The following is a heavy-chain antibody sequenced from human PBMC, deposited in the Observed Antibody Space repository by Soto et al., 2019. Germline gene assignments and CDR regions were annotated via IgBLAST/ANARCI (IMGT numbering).Heavy chain of an antibody. D-gene: IGHD2-2*01. J-gene: IGHJ4*02. V-gene: IGHV1-3*04. CDR1: GYTFISYE. Sequence: VQLVQSGAEVKKPGASVKVSCKASGYTFISYEIQWVRQAPGQRLEWVGWINTANGNTAYAENFLGRATITSDTAASTVYMELRSLTSEDTAVYYCARETPESADDYSGQGTLVTVSS. CDR2: INTANGNT. CDR3: ARETPESADDY.